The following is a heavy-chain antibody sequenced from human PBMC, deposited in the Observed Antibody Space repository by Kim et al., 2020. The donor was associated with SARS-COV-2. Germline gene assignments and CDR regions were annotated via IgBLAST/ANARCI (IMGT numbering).Heavy chain of an antibody. Sequence: GGSLRLSCAASGFTFSSYAMSWVRQAPGKGLEWVSAISGSGGSTYYADSVKGRFTISRDNSKNTLYLQMNSLRAEDTAVYYCAAGPELRGAFDIWGQGTMVTVSS. J-gene: IGHJ3*02. V-gene: IGHV3-23*01. CDR2: ISGSGGST. CDR3: AAGPELRGAFDI. CDR1: GFTFSSYA. D-gene: IGHD1-26*01.